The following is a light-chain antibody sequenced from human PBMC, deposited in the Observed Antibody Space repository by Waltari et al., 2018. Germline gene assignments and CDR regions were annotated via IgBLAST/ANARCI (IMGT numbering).Light chain of an antibody. CDR2: ENN. CDR3: YSKDIDGDQRV. V-gene: IGLV3-10*01. Sequence: SYELTQPPSVSVSPGQSARITCSGDASPMRYVFWYQQKSGQAPVLVIHENNKRHSGFPARFSGSSSGTLATLTISAAQVDDEADYYCYSKDIDGDQRVFGGGTKLTVL. CDR1: ASPMRY. J-gene: IGLJ3*02.